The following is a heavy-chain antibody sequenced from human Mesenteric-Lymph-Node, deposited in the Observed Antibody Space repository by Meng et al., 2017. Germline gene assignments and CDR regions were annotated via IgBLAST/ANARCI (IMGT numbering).Heavy chain of an antibody. Sequence: QVQLQQSGPGRVEPSQTLSLTCAISGDSVSSNSAAWHWIRQSPSRGLEWLGMTCYRSKWYYDYAVSVKSRITINPDTSRNQFSLQLNSVTPEDTAVYYCASWYFNYWGQGTLVTVSS. CDR1: GDSVSSNSAA. V-gene: IGHV6-1*01. CDR2: TCYRSKWYY. J-gene: IGHJ4*02. CDR3: ASWYFNY.